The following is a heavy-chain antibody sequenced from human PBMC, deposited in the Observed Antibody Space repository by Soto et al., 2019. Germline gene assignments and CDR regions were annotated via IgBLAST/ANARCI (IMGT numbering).Heavy chain of an antibody. CDR1: GFTFCNYA. D-gene: IGHD2-2*01. CDR3: AKDIAVVPASGDYFDY. CDR2: ISGSSGST. J-gene: IGHJ4*02. Sequence: AESLGLSCTASGFTFCNYALNWVRTASGTGLEWVSGISGSSGSTFYADSVRGRFTISRDNSKNTLYLQMNSLRAEDTAVYYCAKDIAVVPASGDYFDYWGQGNLVPLSS. V-gene: IGHV3-23*01.